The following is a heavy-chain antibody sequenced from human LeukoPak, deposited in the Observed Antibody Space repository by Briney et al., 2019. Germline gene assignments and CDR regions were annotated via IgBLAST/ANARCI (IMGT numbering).Heavy chain of an antibody. CDR1: GFTFSSYS. D-gene: IGHD1-1*01. Sequence: GGSLRLSCAASGFTFSSYSMIWVRQAPGKGLEWVSYISSSGSTIYYADSVKGRFTFSRDNAKNSLYLQMNSLRDEDTAVYYCARNGWKSLDYWGQGTLVTVSS. J-gene: IGHJ4*02. V-gene: IGHV3-48*02. CDR3: ARNGWKSLDY. CDR2: ISSSGSTI.